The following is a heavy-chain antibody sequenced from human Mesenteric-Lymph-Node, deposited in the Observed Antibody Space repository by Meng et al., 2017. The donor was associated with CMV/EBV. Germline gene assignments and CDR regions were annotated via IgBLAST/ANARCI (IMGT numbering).Heavy chain of an antibody. CDR1: GSSFTSYW. J-gene: IGHJ3*02. CDR2: IYPGDSDT. CDR3: ARGGIVVPDDAFDI. D-gene: IGHD2-2*01. Sequence: GGSLRLSCKGSGSSFTSYWIGWVRQMPGKGLEWMGIIYPGDSDTRYSPSFQGQVTISADNSISTAYLQWRSLKASDTAMYYCARGGIVVPDDAFDIWGQGTMVTVSS. V-gene: IGHV5-51*01.